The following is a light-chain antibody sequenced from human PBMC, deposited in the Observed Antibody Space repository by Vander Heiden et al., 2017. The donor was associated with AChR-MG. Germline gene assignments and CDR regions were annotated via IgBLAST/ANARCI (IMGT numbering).Light chain of an antibody. CDR2: KTS. Sequence: DIQMTQSPSTLSASVGDRVTITCRASQSINNWLAWYQQKPGKAPKVLIYKTSSLESGVPSRFSGSGSGTDFTLTISSLQPDDFATYYCQQDSSYPVTFGLGTKVDVK. CDR3: QQDSSYPVT. V-gene: IGKV1-5*03. CDR1: QSINNW. J-gene: IGKJ1*01.